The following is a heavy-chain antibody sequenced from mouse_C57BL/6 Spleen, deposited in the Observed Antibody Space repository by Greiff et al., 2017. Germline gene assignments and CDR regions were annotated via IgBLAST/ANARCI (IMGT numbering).Heavy chain of an antibody. CDR3: ARDRANYYEYDGGFAY. Sequence: ESGPGLVKPSQSLSLTCSVTGYSITSGYYWNWIRQFPGNKLEWMGYISYDGSNNYNPSLKNRISITRDTSKNQFFLKLNSVTTEDTATYYCARDRANYYEYDGGFAYWGQGTLVTVSA. CDR1: GYSITSGYY. V-gene: IGHV3-6*01. J-gene: IGHJ3*01. CDR2: ISYDGSN. D-gene: IGHD2-4*01.